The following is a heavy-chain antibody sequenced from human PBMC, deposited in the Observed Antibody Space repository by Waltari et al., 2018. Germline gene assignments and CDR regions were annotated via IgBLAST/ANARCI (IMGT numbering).Heavy chain of an antibody. CDR2: IRYDGSYV. J-gene: IGHJ6*02. D-gene: IGHD1-26*01. CDR3: TREMGGSYAMDV. V-gene: IGHV3-30-3*01. Sequence: QIQLVESGGGVVQPGGSLKLSCAASGFRFGSYAMNWVRQAPGRGLGWLSYIRYDGSYVVHSDSVKGRFSMSRDNSKQEIFLQMDSLKSDDTAVYYCTREMGGSYAMDVWGRGTSVTVSS. CDR1: GFRFGSYA.